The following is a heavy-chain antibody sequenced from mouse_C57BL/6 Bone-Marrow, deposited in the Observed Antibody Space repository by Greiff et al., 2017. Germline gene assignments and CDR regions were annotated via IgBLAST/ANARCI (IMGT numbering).Heavy chain of an antibody. CDR3: ARDSLIYYYGSGYYAMDY. CDR2: IHPNSGST. CDR1: GYTFTSYW. Sequence: QVQLQQPGAELVKPGASVKLSCKASGYTFTSYWMHWVKQRPGQGLEWIGMIHPNSGSTNYNEKFKSKATLTVDKSSSTAYMQLSSLTSEDSAVYYCARDSLIYYYGSGYYAMDYWGQGTSVTVSS. V-gene: IGHV1-64*01. J-gene: IGHJ4*01. D-gene: IGHD1-1*01.